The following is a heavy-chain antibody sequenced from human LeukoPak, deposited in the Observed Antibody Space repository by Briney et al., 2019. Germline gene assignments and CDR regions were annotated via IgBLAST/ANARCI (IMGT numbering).Heavy chain of an antibody. V-gene: IGHV3-66*01. CDR2: IYSGGST. D-gene: IGHD3-10*01. J-gene: IGHJ4*02. CDR1: GFTVSSNY. CDR3: ARSYGSGSYYYDYFDF. Sequence: AGGSLRLSCAASGFTVSSNYMSWVRQAPGKGLEWVSIIYSGGSTYYADSVKGRFTISRDNSKNTLYLQMNSLRAEDTAVYYCARSYGSGSYYYDYFDFWGQGTLVTVSS.